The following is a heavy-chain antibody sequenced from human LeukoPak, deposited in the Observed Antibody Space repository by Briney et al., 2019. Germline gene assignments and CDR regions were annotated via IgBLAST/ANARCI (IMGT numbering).Heavy chain of an antibody. CDR1: GFTFSSYG. CDR3: AKAYCSGGSCYGDY. D-gene: IGHD2-15*01. J-gene: IGHJ4*02. CDR2: ISGSGGST. Sequence: PGGSLRLSCAASGFTFSSYGMSWVRQAPGKGLEWVSAISGSGGSTYYADSVKGRFTISRDNSKNTLYLQMNSLRAEDTVVYYCAKAYCSGGSCYGDYWGQGTLVIVSS. V-gene: IGHV3-23*01.